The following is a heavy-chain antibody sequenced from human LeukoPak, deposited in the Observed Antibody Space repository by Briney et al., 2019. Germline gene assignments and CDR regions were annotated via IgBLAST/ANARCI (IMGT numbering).Heavy chain of an antibody. Sequence: GGSLRLSCAASGFTFINYAMNWVRQAPGKGLEWVSALSFSGLTTYYADSVRGRFTISRDNSKSTLYLQMNSLRAEDTALYYCAGPTSGWYAGGFDYWGQGILVTVSS. J-gene: IGHJ4*02. D-gene: IGHD6-19*01. CDR2: LSFSGLTT. CDR1: GFTFINYA. V-gene: IGHV3-23*01. CDR3: AGPTSGWYAGGFDY.